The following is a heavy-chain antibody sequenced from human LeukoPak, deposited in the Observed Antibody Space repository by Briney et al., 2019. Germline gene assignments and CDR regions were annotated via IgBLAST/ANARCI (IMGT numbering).Heavy chain of an antibody. J-gene: IGHJ6*02. CDR2: IYYSGST. CDR1: GGSISISSYY. D-gene: IGHD5-24*01. Sequence: SETLSLTCTVSGGSISISSYYWGWIRQPPGKGLEWIGSIYYSGSTYYNPSLKSRVTISVDTSKNQFSLKLSSVTAADTAVYYCARHGSPWDGYNSYYYYYGMDVWGQGTTVTVSS. V-gene: IGHV4-39*01. CDR3: ARHGSPWDGYNSYYYYYGMDV.